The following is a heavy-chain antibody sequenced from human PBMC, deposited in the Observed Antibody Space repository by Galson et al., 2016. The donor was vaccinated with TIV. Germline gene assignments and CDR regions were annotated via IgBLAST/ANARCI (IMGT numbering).Heavy chain of an antibody. CDR2: ISGYSGNT. CDR3: ARDRGSMTMILVVDYYYGMDV. Sequence: SVKVSCKASGYTFSKYGISWVRQAPGQGLEWMGWISGYSGNTNYARKLKGRVSMTTDTSTGTAFMEVRSLTSDDTAVYYCARDRGSMTMILVVDYYYGMDVWGQGTTVTVS. CDR1: GYTFSKYG. J-gene: IGHJ6*02. V-gene: IGHV1-18*04. D-gene: IGHD3-22*01.